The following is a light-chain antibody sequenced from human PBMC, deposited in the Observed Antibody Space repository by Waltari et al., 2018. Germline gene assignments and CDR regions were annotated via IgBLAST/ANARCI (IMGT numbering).Light chain of an antibody. Sequence: QSALTQPASVSGSPGQSITISCTGTSSDVGGYNYVTWYQQHPGKAPKRMIYEVSNRPSGVSNRFSGSKSGNTASLTISGLQAEDEADYYCSSYTSSSNVFGTGTKVTVL. CDR2: EVS. V-gene: IGLV2-14*01. CDR1: SSDVGGYNY. J-gene: IGLJ1*01. CDR3: SSYTSSSNV.